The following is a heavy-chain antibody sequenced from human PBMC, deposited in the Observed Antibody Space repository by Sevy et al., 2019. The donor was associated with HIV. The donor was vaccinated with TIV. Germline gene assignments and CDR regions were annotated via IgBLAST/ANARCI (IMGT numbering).Heavy chain of an antibody. J-gene: IGHJ3*02. CDR1: GFTFSDYY. D-gene: IGHD1-26*01. V-gene: IGHV3-11*01. CDR3: VRVLGELQRYAFDI. Sequence: GGSLRLPCAASGFTFSDYYMSWIRQAPGKGLEWVSYISSSGSTIYYADSVKGRFTISRDNAKNSLYLQMNSLRAEDTAVYYCVRVLGELQRYAFDIWGQGTMVTVSS. CDR2: ISSSGSTI.